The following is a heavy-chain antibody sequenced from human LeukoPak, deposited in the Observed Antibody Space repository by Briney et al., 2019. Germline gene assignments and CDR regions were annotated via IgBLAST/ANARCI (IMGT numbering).Heavy chain of an antibody. J-gene: IGHJ4*02. D-gene: IGHD3-16*02. CDR3: ARSYYDYVWGSYRTDY. CDR2: INQDGSEK. Sequence: GGSLRLSCAASGFTFSSYWMSWVRQAPGKGLEWGANINQDGSEKDYVYSVKGRFNISRDNDKRALYLQMNSLRAEDTALYYCARSYYDYVWGSYRTDYWGQGTLVTVSS. CDR1: GFTFSSYW. V-gene: IGHV3-7*01.